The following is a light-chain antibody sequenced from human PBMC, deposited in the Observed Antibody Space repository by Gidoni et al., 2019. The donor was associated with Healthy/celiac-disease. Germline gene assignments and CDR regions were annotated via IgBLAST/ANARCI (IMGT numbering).Light chain of an antibody. J-gene: IGLJ2*01. CDR1: ALAKQY. Sequence: SYELTQPPSVSVSPGQTARITCSGDALAKQYAHWYQQKPGQAPILVMYKGSERPSGIPERFSGSSSGTTVTLTISGVQAEDEADYYCQSAVSSTTYVVFGGGTKLTVL. CDR3: QSAVSSTTYVV. V-gene: IGLV3-25*03. CDR2: KGS.